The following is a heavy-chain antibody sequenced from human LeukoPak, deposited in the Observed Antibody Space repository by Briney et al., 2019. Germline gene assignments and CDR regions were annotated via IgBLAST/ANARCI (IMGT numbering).Heavy chain of an antibody. CDR1: GFTFSSYG. Sequence: GGSLRLSCTASGFTFSSYGIHWVRQAPGKGLEWVAFIRSDGSDKYYADSLKGRFTISRDNSKNTLYLQMTSLRDEDTAVYYCAKDQEGYSYGSWDYWGQGTLVTVSS. D-gene: IGHD5-18*01. CDR2: IRSDGSDK. CDR3: AKDQEGYSYGSWDY. V-gene: IGHV3-30*02. J-gene: IGHJ4*02.